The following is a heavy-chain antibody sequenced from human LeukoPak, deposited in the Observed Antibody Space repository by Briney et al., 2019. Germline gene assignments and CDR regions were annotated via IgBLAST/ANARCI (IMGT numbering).Heavy chain of an antibody. CDR3: ARDMGPEYYDSSGSSPFDY. V-gene: IGHV1-18*01. Sequence: ASVKVSCKASGYTFTSYGISWVRQAPGQGLEWMGWISAYNANTNYAQKLQGRVTMTTDTSTSTAYMELRSLRSDVTAVYYCARDMGPEYYDSSGSSPFDYWGQGTLVTVSS. CDR1: GYTFTSYG. J-gene: IGHJ4*02. CDR2: ISAYNANT. D-gene: IGHD3-22*01.